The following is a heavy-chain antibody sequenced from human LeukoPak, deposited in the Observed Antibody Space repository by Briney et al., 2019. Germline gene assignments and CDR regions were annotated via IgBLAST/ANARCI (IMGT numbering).Heavy chain of an antibody. D-gene: IGHD2-15*01. J-gene: IGHJ4*02. CDR1: GGSLSSSNS. CDR2: IYHSGST. CDR3: ATRYCSGGSCYLLGY. V-gene: IGHV4-4*02. Sequence: SRSLSLTCAVSGGSLSSSNSGGGVRQPPGRGRGWIGEIYHSGSTNYNPSLKSRVTISVDKSKNQFSLKLSSVTAADTAVYYCATRYCSGGSCYLLGYWGQGTLVTVSS.